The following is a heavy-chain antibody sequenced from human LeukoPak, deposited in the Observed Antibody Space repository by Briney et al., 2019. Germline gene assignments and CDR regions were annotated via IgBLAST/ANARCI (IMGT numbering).Heavy chain of an antibody. CDR2: INHSGST. CDR1: GGSFSGYY. V-gene: IGHV4-34*01. D-gene: IGHD1-14*01. CDR3: ARSVYGGAFDI. Sequence: PSETLSLTCAVYGGSFSGYYWSWIRQPPGKGLEWIGEINHSGSTNYNPSLKSRVTISVDTSKNQFSLKLSSVTAADTAVYYCARSVYGGAFDIWGQGTMVTVSS. J-gene: IGHJ3*02.